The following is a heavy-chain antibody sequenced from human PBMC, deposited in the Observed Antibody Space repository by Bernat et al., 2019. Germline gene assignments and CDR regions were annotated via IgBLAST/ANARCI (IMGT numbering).Heavy chain of an antibody. Sequence: QVQLVQSGAEVKKPGASVKVSCKASGYTFTSYYMHWVRQAPGQGLEWMGIINPSGGSTSYAQKFQGRVTMTRDTSTSTVYMELSSLRSEDTAVYYCARDGRYSGYDIYFDYWGQGTLVTVTS. CDR2: INPSGGST. CDR1: GYTFTSYY. J-gene: IGHJ4*02. D-gene: IGHD5-12*01. V-gene: IGHV1-46*01. CDR3: ARDGRYSGYDIYFDY.